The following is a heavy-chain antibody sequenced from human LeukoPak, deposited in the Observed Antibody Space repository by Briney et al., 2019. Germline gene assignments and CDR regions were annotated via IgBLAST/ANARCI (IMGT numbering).Heavy chain of an antibody. CDR2: MNPNSGNT. J-gene: IGHJ4*02. CDR3: ARALNLWFGATLSNY. Sequence: GASVKVSCKASGYTFTSYDINWVRQATGQGLEWMGWMNPNSGNTGYAQKFQGRVTMTRNTSISTAYMELSSLRSEDTAVYYCARALNLWFGATLSNYWGQGTLVTVSS. V-gene: IGHV1-8*01. CDR1: GYTFTSYD. D-gene: IGHD3-10*01.